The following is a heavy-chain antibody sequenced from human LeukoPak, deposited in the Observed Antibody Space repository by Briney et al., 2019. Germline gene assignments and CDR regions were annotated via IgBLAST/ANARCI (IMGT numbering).Heavy chain of an antibody. J-gene: IGHJ4*02. V-gene: IGHV3-23*01. CDR2: ISGSGDNT. Sequence: GGSLRLSCATSGFTFSSYAMTWVRQAPGKGLDWVSAISGSGDNTYYADSVKGRFTISRDNSKNTLYLQMNRLRAEDTAVYYCAKAYGSYYFDYWGQGTLVTVSS. CDR3: AKAYGSYYFDY. D-gene: IGHD3-10*01. CDR1: GFTFSSYA.